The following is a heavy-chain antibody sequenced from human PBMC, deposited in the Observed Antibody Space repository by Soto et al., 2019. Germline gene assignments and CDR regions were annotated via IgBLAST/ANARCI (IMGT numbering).Heavy chain of an antibody. D-gene: IGHD6-13*01. V-gene: IGHV4-31*03. CDR2: IYYSGST. J-gene: IGHJ6*02. CDR3: ARDPGAAAVFSGMDV. CDR1: GGSISSGGYY. Sequence: SETLSLTCTVSGGSISSGGYYWSWIRQHPGKGLEWIGYIYYSGSTYYNPSLKSRVTISVDTSKNQFSLKLSSVTAADTAVYYCARDPGAAAVFSGMDVWGQGTTVTVSS.